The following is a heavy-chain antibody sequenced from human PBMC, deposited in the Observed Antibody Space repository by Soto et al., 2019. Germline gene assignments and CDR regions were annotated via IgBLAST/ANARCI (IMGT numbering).Heavy chain of an antibody. CDR1: GYTFTSYA. J-gene: IGHJ6*02. V-gene: IGHV1-3*01. D-gene: IGHD6-19*01. CDR2: INAGNGNT. Sequence: GASVKVSCKASGYTFTSYAMHWVRQAPGQRLEWMGWINAGNGNTKYSQKFQGRVTITRDTSASTAYMELSSLRSEDTAVYYCAKDSGWLAERPYYGMDVWGQGTTVTVSS. CDR3: AKDSGWLAERPYYGMDV.